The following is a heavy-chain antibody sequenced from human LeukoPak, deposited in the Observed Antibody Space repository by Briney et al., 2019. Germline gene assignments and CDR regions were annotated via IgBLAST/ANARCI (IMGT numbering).Heavy chain of an antibody. CDR1: GGSFSGYY. Sequence: SETLSLTCAVYGGSFSGYYWSWIRQPPGKGLEWIGEINHSGSTNYNPSLKSRVTISVDTSKNQFSLKLSSVTAADTAVYYCERLRSSWGDYWGQGTLVTVSS. CDR3: ERLRSSWGDY. V-gene: IGHV4-34*01. CDR2: INHSGST. J-gene: IGHJ4*02. D-gene: IGHD6-13*01.